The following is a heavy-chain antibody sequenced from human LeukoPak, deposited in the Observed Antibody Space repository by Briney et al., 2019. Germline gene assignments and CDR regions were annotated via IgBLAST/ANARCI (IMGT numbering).Heavy chain of an antibody. CDR3: ARASGSYLPPYYYYDMDV. CDR2: IYPGDSDT. CDR1: GYRFTNYW. D-gene: IGHD3-10*01. V-gene: IGHV5-51*01. J-gene: IGHJ6*02. Sequence: GESLKISCKGSGYRFTNYWIGWVRQMPGKGLEWMGIIYPGDSDTRYSPSFQGQVTISADKSISTAYLQWTSLKASDTAMYYCARASGSYLPPYYYYDMDVWGQGTTVTVSS.